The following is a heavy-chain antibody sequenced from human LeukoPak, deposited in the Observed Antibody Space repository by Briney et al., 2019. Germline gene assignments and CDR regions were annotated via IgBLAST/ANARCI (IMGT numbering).Heavy chain of an antibody. V-gene: IGHV3-9*01. J-gene: IGHJ4*02. CDR3: AKGGNGDYVSFVGY. Sequence: GGSLRLSCAASGFTFDDYAMHWVRQAPGKGLEWFSGISWNSGSIGYADSVKGRFTISRDNAKNSLYLQMNSLRAEDTALYYCAKGGNGDYVSFVGYWGQGTLVTVSS. D-gene: IGHD4-17*01. CDR2: ISWNSGSI. CDR1: GFTFDDYA.